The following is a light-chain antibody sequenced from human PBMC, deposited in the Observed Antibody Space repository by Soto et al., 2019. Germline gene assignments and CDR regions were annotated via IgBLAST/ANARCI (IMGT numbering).Light chain of an antibody. V-gene: IGLV2-14*03. CDR1: SSDVGGYNY. CDR2: DVS. CDR3: SSCTSSSTPYV. J-gene: IGLJ1*01. Sequence: QSALTQPASVSGSPGQSITISCTGTSSDVGGYNYVSWYQQHPGKAPKLMIYDVSYRPSGVSNRFSGSKSGNTASLTISGLQAEDEADYYCSSCTSSSTPYVFGTGTKLTVL.